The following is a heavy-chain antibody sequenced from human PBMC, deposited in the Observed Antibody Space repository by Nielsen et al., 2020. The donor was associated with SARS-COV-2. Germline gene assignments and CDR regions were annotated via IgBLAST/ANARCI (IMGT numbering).Heavy chain of an antibody. CDR3: ARAGELTSPYYFDY. D-gene: IGHD1-26*01. J-gene: IGHJ4*02. Sequence: GGSLRLSCAASGFTFSNYAMHWVRQAPGKGLEWVAVISNDGSNKYYADSVKGRFTISRDNSKNTLYLQMNSLRAEDTAVYYCARAGELTSPYYFDYWGQGTLVTVSS. CDR1: GFTFSNYA. V-gene: IGHV3-30-3*01. CDR2: ISNDGSNK.